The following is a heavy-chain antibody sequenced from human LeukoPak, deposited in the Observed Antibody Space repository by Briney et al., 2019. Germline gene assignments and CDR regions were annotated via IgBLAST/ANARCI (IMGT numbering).Heavy chain of an antibody. D-gene: IGHD5-24*01. V-gene: IGHV3-30*18. Sequence: GGSLRLSCAASGFTFSSYWMRWVRQAPGKGLEWVAVISYDGSNKYYADSVKGRFTISRDNSKNTLYLQMNSLRAEDTAVYYCAKDQAPDGYKDDVGAFDIWGQGTMVTVSS. CDR1: GFTFSSYW. CDR2: ISYDGSNK. CDR3: AKDQAPDGYKDDVGAFDI. J-gene: IGHJ3*02.